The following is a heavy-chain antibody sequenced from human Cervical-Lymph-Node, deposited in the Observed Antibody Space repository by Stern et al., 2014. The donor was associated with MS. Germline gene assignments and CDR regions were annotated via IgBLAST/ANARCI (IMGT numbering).Heavy chain of an antibody. D-gene: IGHD2/OR15-2a*01. CDR1: GFTFSDYF. J-gene: IGHJ6*02. Sequence: QVQLVESGGGLVKPGGSLRLSCAASGFTFSDYFMTWIRQAPGKGLEGVAYISSGGSNIYYADSVKGRFTVSRDNANNSLDLQMHSLRAEDTAVYYCARCNVPRKAYSMDVWGQGTTVTVSS. V-gene: IGHV3-11*01. CDR2: ISSGGSNI. CDR3: ARCNVPRKAYSMDV.